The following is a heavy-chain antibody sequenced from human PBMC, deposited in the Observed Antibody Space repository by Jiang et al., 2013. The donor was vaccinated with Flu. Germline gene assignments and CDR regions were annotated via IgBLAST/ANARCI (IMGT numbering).Heavy chain of an antibody. Sequence: LLKPSETLSLTCAVYGGSFSGYYWSWIRQPPGKGLEWIGEINHSGSTNYNPSLKSRVTISVDTSKNQFSLKLSSVTAADTAVYYCARFTMVRGADYWGQGTLVTVSS. CDR2: INHSGST. CDR1: GGSFSGYY. V-gene: IGHV4-34*01. D-gene: IGHD3-10*01. CDR3: ARFTMVRGADY. J-gene: IGHJ4*02.